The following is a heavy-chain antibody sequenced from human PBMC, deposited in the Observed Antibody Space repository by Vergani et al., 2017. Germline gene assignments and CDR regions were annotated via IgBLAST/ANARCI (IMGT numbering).Heavy chain of an antibody. CDR1: GYTFTSYY. CDR3: ARGIVVVTAIPEWFDP. J-gene: IGHJ5*02. D-gene: IGHD2-21*02. V-gene: IGHV1-46*01. CDR2: INPSGGST. Sequence: QVQLVQSGAEVKKPGASVKVSCKASGYTFTSYYMHWVRQAPGQGLEWMGIINPSGGSTSYAQKFQGRVTMTRETSTSTVYMELSSLRSEDTAVYYCARGIVVVTAIPEWFDPWGQGTLVTVSS.